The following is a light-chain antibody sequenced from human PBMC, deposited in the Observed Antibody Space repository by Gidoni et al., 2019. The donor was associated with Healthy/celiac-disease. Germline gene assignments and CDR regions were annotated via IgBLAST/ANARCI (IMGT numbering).Light chain of an antibody. V-gene: IGKV1-33*01. Sequence: DIQMTQSPSSLSASVGDRVTITCQASQDISTYLNWYQQKPGKAPKLLIYAASNLETGVPSRFSGSGSGTDFTFTISSLQPEDIATYYCQQYDNIPRTFGQGTKVEIK. CDR2: AAS. CDR3: QQYDNIPRT. J-gene: IGKJ1*01. CDR1: QDISTY.